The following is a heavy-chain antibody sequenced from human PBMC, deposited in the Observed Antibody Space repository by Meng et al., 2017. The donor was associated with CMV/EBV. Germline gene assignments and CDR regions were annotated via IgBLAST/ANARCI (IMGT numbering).Heavy chain of an antibody. D-gene: IGHD1-26*01. CDR2: IRYDGSNK. CDR1: GFTFSSYG. J-gene: IGHJ6*02. CDR3: AKDRSYYYYYGMDV. Sequence: GESLKISCAASGFTFSSYGMHWVRQAPGKGLEWVAFIRYDGSNKYYADSVKGRFTISRGNSKNTLYLQMNSLRAEDTAVYYCAKDRSYYYYYGMDVWGQGTTVTVSS. V-gene: IGHV3-30*02.